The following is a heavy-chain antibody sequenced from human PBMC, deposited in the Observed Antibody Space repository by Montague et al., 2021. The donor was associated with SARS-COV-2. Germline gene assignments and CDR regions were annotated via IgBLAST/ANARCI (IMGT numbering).Heavy chain of an antibody. CDR3: ARGGYGGWTGYYFEY. CDR1: GGSISSSNW. V-gene: IGHV4-4*02. J-gene: IGHJ4*02. Sequence: SETLSLTCAVSGGSISSSNWRSWVRQPPGKGLEWIGEIHHSGSTNYNPSLKSRVTMSVDRSKNHFSLRLSSVTAADTAMYYCARGGYGGWTGYYFEYWGQGTLVTVAA. D-gene: IGHD4/OR15-4a*01. CDR2: IHHSGST.